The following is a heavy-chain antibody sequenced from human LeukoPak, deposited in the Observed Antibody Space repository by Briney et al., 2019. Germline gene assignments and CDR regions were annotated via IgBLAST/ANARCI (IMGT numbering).Heavy chain of an antibody. CDR2: IFYSGNT. D-gene: IGHD3-3*01. V-gene: IGHV4-39*01. J-gene: IGHJ4*02. CDR3: ARAGYYDFWSGYYTFDY. CDR1: GGFISSSSYY. Sequence: PSETLSLTCTVSGGFISSSSYYRGWIRQPPGKGLEWIVSIFYSGNTYYNPSLKSRVTISVDTSKNQFSLRLSSVTAADTAVYYCARAGYYDFWSGYYTFDYWGQGTLVTVSS.